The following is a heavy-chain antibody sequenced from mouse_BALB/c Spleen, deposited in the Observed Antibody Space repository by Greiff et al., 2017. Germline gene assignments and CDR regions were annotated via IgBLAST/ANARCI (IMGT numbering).Heavy chain of an antibody. CDR3: ARSGDYDGGGYYAMDY. CDR1: SYTFTDYA. CDR2: ISTYYGNT. V-gene: IGHV1-67*01. J-gene: IGHJ4*01. Sequence: QVQLKQSGPELVRPGVSVKISCKGSSYTFTDYAMHWVKQSHAKSLEWIGVISTYYGNTNYNQKFKGKATMTVDKSSSTAYMELARLTSEDSAVYYCARSGDYDGGGYYAMDYWGQGTSVTVSS. D-gene: IGHD2-4*01.